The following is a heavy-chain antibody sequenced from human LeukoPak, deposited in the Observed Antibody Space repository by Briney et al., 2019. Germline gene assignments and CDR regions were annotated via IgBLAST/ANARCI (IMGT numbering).Heavy chain of an antibody. J-gene: IGHJ4*02. V-gene: IGHV3-21*01. CDR3: ARSCSSTSCYSDY. CDR2: ISSSSYI. CDR1: GFTFSSYS. Sequence: GSLRLSCAASGFTFSSYSMNWVRQAPGKGLEWVSSISSSSYIYYADSVKGRFTISRDNAKNSLYLQMNSLRAEDTAVYYCARSCSSTSCYSDYWGQGTLVTVSS. D-gene: IGHD2-2*02.